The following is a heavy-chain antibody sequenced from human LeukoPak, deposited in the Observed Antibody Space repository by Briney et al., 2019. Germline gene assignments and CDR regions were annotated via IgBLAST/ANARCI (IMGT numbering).Heavy chain of an antibody. Sequence: GGSLRLPCEASGLTFSNYGMSWVRQAPGKGLQWVSAITGDGTTTFYADSVKGRFTISRDNSKNMLYLQMSSLRAEDTAIYYCAKMQGYFDYWGQGTLVPVSS. CDR1: GLTFSNYG. V-gene: IGHV3-23*01. J-gene: IGHJ4*02. CDR2: ITGDGTTT. CDR3: AKMQGYFDY.